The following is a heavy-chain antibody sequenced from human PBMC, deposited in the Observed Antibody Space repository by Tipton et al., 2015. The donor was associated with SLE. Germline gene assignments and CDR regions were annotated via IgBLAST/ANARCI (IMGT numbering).Heavy chain of an antibody. CDR1: GDSINGYY. V-gene: IGHV4-59*01. D-gene: IGHD7-27*01. J-gene: IGHJ6*03. CDR3: ARDAGGSLGMESYYYYMDV. CDR2: VYSSGFS. Sequence: TLSLTCTVSGDSINGYYWTWIRQPPGKGLEWVGYVYSSGFSDYNPSLRSRVTISLDTSKNQFSLRLSSATAADTAVYYCARDAGGSLGMESYYYYMDVWGKGTTVTVSS.